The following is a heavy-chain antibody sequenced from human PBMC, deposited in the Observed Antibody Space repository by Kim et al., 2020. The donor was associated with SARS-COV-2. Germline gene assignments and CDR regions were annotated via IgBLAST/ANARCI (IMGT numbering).Heavy chain of an antibody. V-gene: IGHV3-74*01. J-gene: IGHJ5*02. CDR1: GFTFSSYC. CDR3: ARPGYSSGWSGFDP. D-gene: IGHD6-19*01. CDR2: ISSYGSRT. Sequence: GGSLRLSCAASGFTFSSYCMHWVRHAPGKGLEWVSGISSYGSRTWYADSVRGRFTISRDNAKNTLYLQMNSLRAEDTAVYYCARPGYSSGWSGFDPWGQGTLVTVSS.